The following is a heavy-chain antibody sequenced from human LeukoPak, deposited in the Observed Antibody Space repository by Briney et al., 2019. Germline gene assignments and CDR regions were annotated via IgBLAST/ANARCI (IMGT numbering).Heavy chain of an antibody. CDR1: GGSITSSSHY. CDR3: ARAFRESFFDY. J-gene: IGHJ4*02. Sequence: RSPETLSLTCTVSGGSITSSSHYWGWIRQPPGQGLQWIGLIYYDGSAYYNLSLKSRLTISIDTSKSQFSLQLSSVTAADTAVYYCARAFRESFFDYWGQGTLVTVSS. CDR2: IYYDGSA. V-gene: IGHV4-39*01.